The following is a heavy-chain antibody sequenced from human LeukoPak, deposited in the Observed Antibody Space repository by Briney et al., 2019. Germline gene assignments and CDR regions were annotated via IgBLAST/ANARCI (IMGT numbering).Heavy chain of an antibody. CDR1: GYTFTSYD. D-gene: IGHD2-21*02. CDR3: ARLVVTAIRSVSYYYYGMDV. J-gene: IGHJ6*02. CDR2: MNPNSGNT. Sequence: ASVKVSCKASGYTFTSYDINWVRQATGQGLEWMGWMNPNSGNTGYAQKFQGRVTMTRNTSISTAYMGLSSLRSEDTAVYYCARLVVTAIRSVSYYYYGMDVWGQGTTVTVSS. V-gene: IGHV1-8*01.